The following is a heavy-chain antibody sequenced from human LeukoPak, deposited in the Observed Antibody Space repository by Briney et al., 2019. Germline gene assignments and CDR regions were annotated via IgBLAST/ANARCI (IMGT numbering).Heavy chain of an antibody. V-gene: IGHV3-21*01. CDR3: ARAEPLAARRPYYFDY. Sequence: GGSLRLSCATSGFTLSSYAMNWVRQAPGKGLEWVSSISSSSSYIYYADSVKGRFTISRDNAKNSLYLQMNSLRAEDTAVYYCARAEPLAARRPYYFDYWGQGTLVTVSS. CDR1: GFTLSSYA. J-gene: IGHJ4*02. CDR2: ISSSSSYI. D-gene: IGHD6-6*01.